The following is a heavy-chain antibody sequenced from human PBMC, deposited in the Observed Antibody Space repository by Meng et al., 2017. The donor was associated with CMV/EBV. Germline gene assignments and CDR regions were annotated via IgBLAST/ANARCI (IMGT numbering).Heavy chain of an antibody. CDR1: GCISSGGYY. CDR2: IYYSGST. CDR3: ARDACNSSTSCYYFDY. Sequence: GCISSGGYYWRWIRQHPGKGLEWIGYIYYSGSTYYNPSLKSRVTISVDTSKNQFSLKLSSVTAADTAVYYCARDACNSSTSCYYFDYWGQGTLVTVSS. J-gene: IGHJ4*02. V-gene: IGHV4-31*02. D-gene: IGHD2-2*01.